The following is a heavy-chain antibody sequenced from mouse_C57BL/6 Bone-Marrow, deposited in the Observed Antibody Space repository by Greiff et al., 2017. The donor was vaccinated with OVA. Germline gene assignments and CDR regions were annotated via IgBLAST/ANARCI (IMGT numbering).Heavy chain of an antibody. Sequence: PGQGLEWIGRTHPSDSDTNYNQKFKGKSTLTVVKSSSTAYMQLSSLTSEDPAVYYCAIQYPSCNYVDWYFDVWGTGTTVTVSS. J-gene: IGHJ1*03. CDR2: THPSDSDT. D-gene: IGHD2-1*01. V-gene: IGHV1-74*01. CDR3: AIQYPSCNYVDWYFDV.